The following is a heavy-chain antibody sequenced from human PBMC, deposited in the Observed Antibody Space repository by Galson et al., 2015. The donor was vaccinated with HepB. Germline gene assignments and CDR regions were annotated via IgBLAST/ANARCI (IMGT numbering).Heavy chain of an antibody. J-gene: IGHJ4*02. CDR2: IPYAGSNK. V-gene: IGHV3-30*04. CDR3: AREPVSSYSSSRYDY. CDR1: GFTVSNYA. Sequence: SLRLSCAASGFTVSNYATHWVRQAPDKGLEWVAVIPYAGSNKNYADSVKGRFTISRDNSKNTVYLQMTSLRAEDTAVYYCAREPVSSYSSSRYDYWGQGTLVTVSS. D-gene: IGHD6-13*01.